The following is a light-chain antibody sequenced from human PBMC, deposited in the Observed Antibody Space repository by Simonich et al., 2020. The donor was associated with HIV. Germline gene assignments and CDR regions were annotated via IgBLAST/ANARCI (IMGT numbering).Light chain of an antibody. Sequence: EIVMTQSPATLSVSPGERATLSCRASQSVASNLAWYQQKPGQAPRLLIYCASTRATSIPGRFSGSGWGSQFTLTISSMQSGDFAVYYCQQYNNWPSPFTFGPGTKVDIK. V-gene: IGKV3-15*01. CDR3: QQYNNWPSPFT. J-gene: IGKJ3*01. CDR1: QSVASN. CDR2: CAS.